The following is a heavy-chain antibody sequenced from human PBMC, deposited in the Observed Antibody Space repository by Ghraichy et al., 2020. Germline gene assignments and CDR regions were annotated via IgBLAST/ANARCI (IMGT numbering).Heavy chain of an antibody. CDR3: ARGLGIAGNWYGRGLSYYFDY. J-gene: IGHJ4*02. CDR2: TSDDDNNK. CDR1: GFRFSSFA. D-gene: IGHD1-1*01. V-gene: IGHV3-30*04. Sequence: RGSLRLSCTDSGFRFSSFAMHWVRQAPGKGPEWVAVTSDDDNNKYYADAVKGRFTISRDNSKKTLYLQMNSPRIEDTAVYYCARGLGIAGNWYGRGLSYYFDYWGQGALVTVSS.